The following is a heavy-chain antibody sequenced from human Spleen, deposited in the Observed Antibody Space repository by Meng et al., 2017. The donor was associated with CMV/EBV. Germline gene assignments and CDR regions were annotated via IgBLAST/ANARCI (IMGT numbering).Heavy chain of an antibody. CDR1: GFTFSSYG. V-gene: IGHV3-30*04. CDR3: ATAGGVRKWLLLDY. CDR2: ISYDGSNK. J-gene: IGHJ4*02. D-gene: IGHD3-22*01. Sequence: GESLKISCAASGFTFSSYGIHWVRQAPGKGLEWVAGISYDGSNKDYADSVKGRFTISRDNSKNTLNLQMNSLRAEDTAVYYCATAGGVRKWLLLDYWGQGTLVTVSS.